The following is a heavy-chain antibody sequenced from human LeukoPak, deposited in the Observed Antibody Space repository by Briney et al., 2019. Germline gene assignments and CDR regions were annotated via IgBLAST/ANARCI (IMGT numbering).Heavy chain of an antibody. CDR3: ARGLDIVVVPAAFSPLGGFDP. Sequence: PSETLSLTCTVSGGSISSGGYYWSWIRQPPGKGLEWIVEINHSGSTNYNPSLKSRVTISVDTSKNQFSLKLSSVTAADTAVYYCARGLDIVVVPAAFSPLGGFDPWGQGTLVTVSS. V-gene: IGHV4-39*07. CDR1: GGSISSGGYY. J-gene: IGHJ5*02. D-gene: IGHD2-2*03. CDR2: INHSGST.